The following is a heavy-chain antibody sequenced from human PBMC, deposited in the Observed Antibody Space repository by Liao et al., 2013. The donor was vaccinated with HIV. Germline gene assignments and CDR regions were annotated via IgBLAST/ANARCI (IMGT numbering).Heavy chain of an antibody. D-gene: IGHD3-10*01. J-gene: IGHJ5*02. CDR1: GASLRHYY. CDR3: ARSGEDWFGP. CDR2: IYYSGST. Sequence: QVQLQESGPGLVKTSETLSLTCTVSGASLRHYYWSWIRQPAAKGLEWIGSIYYSGSTYYNPSLKSRVTISLDTSKNHFSLKLSSVTAADTAVYYCARSGEDWFGPWGQGTLVTVSS. V-gene: IGHV4-4*07.